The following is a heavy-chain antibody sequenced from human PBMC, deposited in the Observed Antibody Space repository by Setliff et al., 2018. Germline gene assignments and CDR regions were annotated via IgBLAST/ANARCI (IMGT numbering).Heavy chain of an antibody. CDR1: GASVSSHY. CDR3: VREGYSEYFQD. CDR2: ISYSGIT. D-gene: IGHD1-1*01. Sequence: SETLSLTCNVSGASVSSHYWDWIRQPPGKGLEWIGFISYSGITTYNVSLKSRVSISVDTSKDQLSLTLSSVTAADTAVYYCVREGYSEYFQDWGRGTLVTVSS. V-gene: IGHV4-59*02. J-gene: IGHJ1*01.